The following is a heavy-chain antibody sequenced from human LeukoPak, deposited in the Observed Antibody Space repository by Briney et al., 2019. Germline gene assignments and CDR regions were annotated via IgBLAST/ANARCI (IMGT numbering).Heavy chain of an antibody. CDR3: ARDLGGIAARPGDY. CDR2: IIPNSGGT. V-gene: IGHV1-2*02. J-gene: IGHJ4*02. D-gene: IGHD6-6*01. Sequence: ASVKVSCKASGGTFSSYAISWVRQAPGQGLEWMGGIIPNSGGTNYAQKFQGRVTMTRDTSISTAYMELSRLRSDDTAVYYCARDLGGIAARPGDYWGQGTLVTVSS. CDR1: GGTFSSYA.